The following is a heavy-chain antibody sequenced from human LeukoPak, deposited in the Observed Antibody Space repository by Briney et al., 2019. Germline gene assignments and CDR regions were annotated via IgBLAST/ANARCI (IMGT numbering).Heavy chain of an antibody. V-gene: IGHV4-4*07. CDR3: ARDRGYCSGGSCYRWFDP. J-gene: IGHJ5*02. D-gene: IGHD2-15*01. CDR2: IYTSGST. CDR1: GGSISSYY. Sequence: SETLSLTCTVSGGSISSYYWSWIRQPAGKGLEWIGRIYTSGSTNYNPSLKSRVTISVDTSKNQFSLKLSSVTAADTAVYYCARDRGYCSGGSCYRWFDPWGQGTLVTVSS.